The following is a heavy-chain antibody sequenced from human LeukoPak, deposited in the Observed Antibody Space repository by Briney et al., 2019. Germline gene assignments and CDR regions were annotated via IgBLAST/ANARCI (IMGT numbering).Heavy chain of an antibody. V-gene: IGHV1-8*01. D-gene: IGHD4-11*01. CDR3: ARNSGYSSYFDY. CDR1: GYTFTSYD. J-gene: IGHJ4*02. Sequence: GASVKVSCKXSGYTFTSYDINWVRQATGQGLEWMGWMNPNSGNTGYAQKFQGRVTMTRNTSISTAYMELSSLRSEDTAVYYCARNSGYSSYFDYWGQGNLVTVSS. CDR2: MNPNSGNT.